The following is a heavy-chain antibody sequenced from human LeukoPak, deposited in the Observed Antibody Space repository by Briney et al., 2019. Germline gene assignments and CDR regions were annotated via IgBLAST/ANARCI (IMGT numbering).Heavy chain of an antibody. V-gene: IGHV1-18*01. CDR2: ISAYNGNT. D-gene: IGHD6-19*01. Sequence: ASVKVSCKASGYTFTSYGISWVRQAPGQGLEWMGWISAYNGNTNYAQKLQGRVTMTTDTSTSTAYMELRSLRSDDTAVYYCASYPVAGKGYYYGMDVWGQGTTVTVSS. CDR1: GYTFTSYG. J-gene: IGHJ6*02. CDR3: ASYPVAGKGYYYGMDV.